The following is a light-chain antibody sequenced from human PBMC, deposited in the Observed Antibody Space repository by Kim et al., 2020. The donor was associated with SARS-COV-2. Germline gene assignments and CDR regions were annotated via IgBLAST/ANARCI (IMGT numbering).Light chain of an antibody. Sequence: SPGETATLSCAASQSVNSNLAWYQKKPGQAPTLLIYGASSRATGIPARFSGSGSGTEFTLTISSLQSEDFALYYCQQYNNWPPITFGQGTRLEIK. J-gene: IGKJ5*01. V-gene: IGKV3-15*01. CDR1: QSVNSN. CDR2: GAS. CDR3: QQYNNWPPIT.